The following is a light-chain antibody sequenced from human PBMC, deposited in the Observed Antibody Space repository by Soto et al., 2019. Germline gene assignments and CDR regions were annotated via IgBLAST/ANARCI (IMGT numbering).Light chain of an antibody. V-gene: IGKV3-11*01. Sequence: EIVLTQSPATLSLSPGERATLSCRASQSVSSYLAWYQQKPGQAPRLLIYDASNRATGIPARFSGSGSGTGFTLTISSLEPEDFAVYYCQQRSVPLTFGGGTKVDIK. J-gene: IGKJ4*01. CDR2: DAS. CDR1: QSVSSY. CDR3: QQRSVPLT.